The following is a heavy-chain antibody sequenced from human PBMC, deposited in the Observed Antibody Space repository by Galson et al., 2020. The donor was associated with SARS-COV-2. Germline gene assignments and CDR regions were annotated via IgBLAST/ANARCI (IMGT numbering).Heavy chain of an antibody. D-gene: IGHD3-9*01. Sequence: GESLKISCAASGFTLSNVWMRWVRQAPGKGPELVGRIKSKTDGRTTDDAAQVKGRFTKSRDDSKNTLYQQMNSPKTEDAAVYYCTTDNESYDSLTGYYSPCDCWGRGTLVTVAS. CDR1: GFTLSNVW. CDR3: TTDNESYDSLTGYYSPCDC. J-gene: IGHJ4*02. V-gene: IGHV3-15*01. CDR2: IKSKTDGRTT.